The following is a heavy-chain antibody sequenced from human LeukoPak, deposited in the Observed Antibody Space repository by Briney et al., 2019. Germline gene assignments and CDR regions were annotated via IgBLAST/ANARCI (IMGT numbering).Heavy chain of an antibody. CDR1: GFTFSSYG. CDR3: AKDSVDRYSSYNLGY. V-gene: IGHV3-30*02. CDR2: IRYDGSNK. D-gene: IGHD6-13*01. Sequence: GGSLRLSCAASGFTFSSYGMHWVRQAPGKGLEWVAFIRYDGSNKYYADSVKCRFTISRDNSKNTLYLQMNSLRAEDTAVYYCAKDSVDRYSSYNLGYWGQGTLVTVSS. J-gene: IGHJ4*02.